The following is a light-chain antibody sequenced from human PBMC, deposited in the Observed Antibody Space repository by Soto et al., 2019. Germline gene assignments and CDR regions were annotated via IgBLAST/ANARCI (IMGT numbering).Light chain of an antibody. CDR2: EAS. CDR1: QSISGS. V-gene: IGKV1-5*03. J-gene: IGKJ1*01. CDR3: QQYNGYWT. Sequence: DIQMTQSPSTLSASVGDRVTITCRASQSISGSLAWYQQKPGKAPNLLIYEASNLKSGVPSRFSGSGSGTEYHLPLRHPPAGYSASFYCQQYNGYWTFGQGTRVEIK.